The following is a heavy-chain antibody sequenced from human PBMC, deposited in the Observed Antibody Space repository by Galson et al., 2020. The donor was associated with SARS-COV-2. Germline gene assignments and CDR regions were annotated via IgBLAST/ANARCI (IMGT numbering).Heavy chain of an antibody. CDR2: IYYSGST. D-gene: IGHD3-3*01. Sequence: SETLSLTCTVSGGSISSYYWSWIRQPPGKGLEWIGYIYYSGSTNYNPSLKSRVTISVDTSKNQFSLKLSSVTAADTAVYYCARGVSEYYDFWCGPGYWFDPWGQGTLVTVSS. CDR3: ARGVSEYYDFWCGPGYWFDP. J-gene: IGHJ5*02. V-gene: IGHV4-59*01. CDR1: GGSISSYY.